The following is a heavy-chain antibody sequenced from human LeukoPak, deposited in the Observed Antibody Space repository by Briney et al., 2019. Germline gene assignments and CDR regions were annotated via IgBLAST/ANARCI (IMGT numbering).Heavy chain of an antibody. Sequence: SETLSLTCAVYGVSFSGYYWNWIRQPPGKGLEWIGEINNSGSTNYNPSLKSRVTISRDTSKNQFSLKLSSVTAADTAVYYCARGRAFFDWGQGTLVTVSS. D-gene: IGHD3-3*02. CDR1: GVSFSGYY. J-gene: IGHJ4*02. CDR2: INNSGST. CDR3: ARGRAFFD. V-gene: IGHV4-34*01.